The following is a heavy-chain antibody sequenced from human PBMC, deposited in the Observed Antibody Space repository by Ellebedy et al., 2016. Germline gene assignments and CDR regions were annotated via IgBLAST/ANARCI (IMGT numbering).Heavy chain of an antibody. V-gene: IGHV3-30*04. CDR1: GFALTTYA. D-gene: IGHD1-26*01. CDR3: ARAPHGVVGATTSPSYYYLDV. J-gene: IGHJ6*03. CDR2: VSYDGSNK. Sequence: GGSLRLSCEASGFALTTYALHWVRQAPGKGLEWVAVVSYDGSNKFYADSVKGRFTISRDNSKNTIYLQMNSLRTEDTAMFYCARAPHGVVGATTSPSYYYLDVWGRGTVVTVSS.